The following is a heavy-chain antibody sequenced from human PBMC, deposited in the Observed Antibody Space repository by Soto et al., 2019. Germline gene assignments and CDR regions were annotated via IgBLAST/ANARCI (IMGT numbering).Heavy chain of an antibody. V-gene: IGHV1-2*02. CDR3: TRENIENSDGLYDAFDI. J-gene: IGHJ3*02. CDR1: GYTFTDYY. Sequence: ASVKVSCKTSGYTFTDYYTHWVRQAPGQGLEWMGWINPKSGGAYFAQKFQGRVTLTRDTSIGTAYIEVNSLTSDDTAVYFCTRENIENSDGLYDAFDIWGQGTTVTVSS. D-gene: IGHD5-18*01. CDR2: INPKSGGA.